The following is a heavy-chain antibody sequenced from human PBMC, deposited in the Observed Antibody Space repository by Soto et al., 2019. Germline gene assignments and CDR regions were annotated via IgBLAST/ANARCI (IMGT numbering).Heavy chain of an antibody. Sequence: QVQLQESGPGLVKPSETLSLTCTVSGVSVNTPNYYWSWILQPPGTGLEWIAYVYYNGDTHYNPSLKSRVAISIDTDKNQCSLKLSSVAAADTAVDYCARATLTATRLLGYFDYWGQGILVTVSS. J-gene: IGHJ4*02. CDR3: ARATLTATRLLGYFDY. V-gene: IGHV4-61*01. CDR1: GVSVNTPNYY. CDR2: VYYNGDT. D-gene: IGHD4-4*01.